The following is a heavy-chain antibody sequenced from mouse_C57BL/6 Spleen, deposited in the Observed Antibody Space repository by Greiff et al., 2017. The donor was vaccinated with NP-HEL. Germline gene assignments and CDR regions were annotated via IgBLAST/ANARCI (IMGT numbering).Heavy chain of an antibody. J-gene: IGHJ2*01. V-gene: IGHV1-26*01. D-gene: IGHD1-1*01. CDR1: GYTFTDYY. Sequence: EVQLQQSGPELVKPGASVKISCKASGYTFTDYYMNWVKQSHGKSLEWIGDINPNNGGTSYNQKFKGKATLTVDKSSSTAYMELRSLTSEDSAVYYCAYYGSSWDYWGQGTTLTVSS. CDR3: AYYGSSWDY. CDR2: INPNNGGT.